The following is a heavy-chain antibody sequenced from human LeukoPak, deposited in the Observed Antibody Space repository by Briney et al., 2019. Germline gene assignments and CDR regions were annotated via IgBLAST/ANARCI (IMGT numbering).Heavy chain of an antibody. J-gene: IGHJ4*02. Sequence: ASVKVSCKASGGTFSSYDISWVRQAPGQGLEWMGGIIPIFGTANYAQKFQGRFTITTDESTSTAYMELSSLRSEDTAVYYCARGDGYNYATGDYWGQGTLVTPSS. CDR3: ARGDGYNYATGDY. CDR2: IIPIFGTA. D-gene: IGHD5-24*01. V-gene: IGHV1-69*05. CDR1: GGTFSSYD.